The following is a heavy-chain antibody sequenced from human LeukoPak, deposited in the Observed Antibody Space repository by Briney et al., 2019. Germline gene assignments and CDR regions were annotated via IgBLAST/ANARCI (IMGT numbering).Heavy chain of an antibody. V-gene: IGHV3-30-3*01. J-gene: IGHJ4*02. CDR1: GFTFSSYA. CDR3: ARAPYCTNGVCSLDY. Sequence: GGSLRLSCAASGFTFSSYAMHWVRQAPGKGLEWVAVISYDGSNKYYAGSVKGRFTISRDNSKNTLYLQMNSLRAEDTAVYYCARAPYCTNGVCSLDYWGQGTLVTVSS. D-gene: IGHD2-8*01. CDR2: ISYDGSNK.